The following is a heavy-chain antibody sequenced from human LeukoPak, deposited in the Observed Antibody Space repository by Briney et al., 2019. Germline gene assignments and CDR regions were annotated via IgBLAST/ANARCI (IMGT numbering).Heavy chain of an antibody. CDR1: GGSISSSSYY. J-gene: IGHJ4*02. CDR2: IYYSGST. Sequence: KPSETLSLTCTVSGGSISSSSYYWGWIRQPPGRGLEWIGSIYYSGSTYYNPSLKSRFTISVDTSKNQFSLKLSSVTAADTAVYYCAIFSRITIFGVVTPDNDYWGQGTLVTVSS. CDR3: AIFSRITIFGVVTPDNDY. D-gene: IGHD3-3*01. V-gene: IGHV4-39*01.